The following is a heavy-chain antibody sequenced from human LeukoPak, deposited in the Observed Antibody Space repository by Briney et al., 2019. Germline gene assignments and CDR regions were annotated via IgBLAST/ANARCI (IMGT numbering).Heavy chain of an antibody. D-gene: IGHD2-8*01. J-gene: IGHJ6*02. Sequence: GRSLRLSCAASEFTFSSYGMHWVRQAPGEGLEWVAVISNDGSIKYYADPVKGRFTVSRDNSKNTVYLEMNSLRAEDTAIYYCAKVSVGPLSRPTHVALYYGMDVWGQRITVIVSS. V-gene: IGHV3-30*18. CDR1: EFTFSSYG. CDR2: ISNDGSIK. CDR3: AKVSVGPLSRPTHVALYYGMDV.